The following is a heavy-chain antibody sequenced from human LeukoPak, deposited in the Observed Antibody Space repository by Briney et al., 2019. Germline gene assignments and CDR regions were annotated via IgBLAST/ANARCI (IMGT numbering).Heavy chain of an antibody. V-gene: IGHV1-8*01. Sequence: ASVKVSCKATGYTFTSYDINGVRQASGKGLEWMGWIRSIGVTTVYAQKSRGGATMTRNTSISTGYMERSSLRSEDTAVYYCARGKGVSGSYYAGDYWGQGTLVTVSS. CDR1: GYTFTSYD. D-gene: IGHD3-10*01. J-gene: IGHJ4*02. CDR2: IRSIGVTT. CDR3: ARGKGVSGSYYAGDY.